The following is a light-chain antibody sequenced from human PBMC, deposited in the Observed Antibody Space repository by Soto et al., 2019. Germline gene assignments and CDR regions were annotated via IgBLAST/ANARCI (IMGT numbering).Light chain of an antibody. J-gene: IGKJ4*01. CDR3: QQRSNWPLT. Sequence: EIVLTQSPGPLSLSPGERATLSCMSSQSVSSSYLAWYQQKPGQAPRLIIYGASNRATGIPARFSGSGSGTDFTLTISSLEPEDVAVYYCQQRSNWPLTLGGGTKVDIK. CDR2: GAS. CDR1: QSVSSSY. V-gene: IGKV3D-20*02.